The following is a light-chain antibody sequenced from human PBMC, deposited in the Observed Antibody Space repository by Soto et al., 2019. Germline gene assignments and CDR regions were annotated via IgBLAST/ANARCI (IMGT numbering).Light chain of an antibody. Sequence: EIVLTQSPGTLSLSPGERATLSCRASQSVSSSYLAWYQQKPGQAPRLLIYGASSRATGIPDRFSGSGSGTDFTLTISRLEPEDCAVYYCQQYGSSPPTFGQRTKVESK. J-gene: IGKJ1*01. CDR1: QSVSSSY. CDR2: GAS. V-gene: IGKV3-20*01. CDR3: QQYGSSPPT.